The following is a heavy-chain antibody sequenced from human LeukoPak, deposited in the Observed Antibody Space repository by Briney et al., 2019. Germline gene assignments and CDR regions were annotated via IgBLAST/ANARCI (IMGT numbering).Heavy chain of an antibody. CDR2: IYSSGAT. J-gene: IGHJ4*02. CDR1: GGSISSSSYY. V-gene: IGHV4-39*07. CDR3: AREHYDSSGYYLPFDY. D-gene: IGHD3-22*01. Sequence: SETLSLTCTVSGGSISSSSYYWGWIRQPPGKGLEWIGRIYSSGATNYNPSLKSRVTMSLDTSKNQFSLKLRSVTAADTAVYYCAREHYDSSGYYLPFDYWGQGTLVTVSS.